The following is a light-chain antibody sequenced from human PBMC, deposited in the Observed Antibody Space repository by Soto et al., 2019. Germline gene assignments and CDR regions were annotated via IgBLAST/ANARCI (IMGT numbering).Light chain of an antibody. J-gene: IGKJ1*01. CDR1: QSVSSS. V-gene: IGKV3-20*01. CDR2: AAS. Sequence: EVVLTQSPGTLSLSPGERATLSCRASQSVSSSLAWYQQKPCRAPRLLIHAASNRATGIPDRFSGSGSGTDFTLNISRLEPEDFAVYYCQHYGSSLWTFGQGTKVEIK. CDR3: QHYGSSLWT.